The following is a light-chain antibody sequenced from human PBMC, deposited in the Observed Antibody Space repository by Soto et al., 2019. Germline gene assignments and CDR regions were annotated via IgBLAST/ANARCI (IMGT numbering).Light chain of an antibody. CDR2: DVT. V-gene: IGLV2-14*01. J-gene: IGLJ1*01. CDR3: SSYTSSSTYV. CDR1: RSDVGGYNY. Sequence: QSALTQPASLSGSPGQSITISCTGTRSDVGGYNYVYWHQQHPGKAPKLMIYDVTNRPSGVSDRFSGSKSGNTASLTISGLQAEDEADYYCSSYTSSSTYVFGAGTKLTVL.